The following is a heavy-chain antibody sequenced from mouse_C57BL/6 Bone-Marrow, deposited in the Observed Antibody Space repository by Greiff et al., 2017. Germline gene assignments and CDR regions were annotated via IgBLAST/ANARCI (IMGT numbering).Heavy chain of an antibody. CDR3: ARQFITTVVAGYYFDD. V-gene: IGHV1-50*01. D-gene: IGHD1-1*01. Sequence: VQLQQPGAELVKPGASVKLSCKASGYTFTSYWMQWVKQRPGQGLEWIGEIDPSDSYTNYNQKFKGKATLTVDTSSSTAYMQLSSLTSEDSAVYYCARQFITTVVAGYYFDDWGQGTTLTVSS. CDR1: GYTFTSYW. J-gene: IGHJ2*01. CDR2: IDPSDSYT.